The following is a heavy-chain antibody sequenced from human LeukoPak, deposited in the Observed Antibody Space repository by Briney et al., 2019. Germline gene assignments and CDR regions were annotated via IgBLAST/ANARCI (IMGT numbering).Heavy chain of an antibody. CDR3: ARDTPPSHSSGSYMDV. J-gene: IGHJ6*03. V-gene: IGHV4-59*12. CDR1: GGSITGYY. Sequence: SETLSLTCTVSGGSITGYYWSWIRQPPGKGLEWIGNINYSRNPYYNPSLKSRVTISVDTSKNQFSLKLSSVTAADTAVYYCARDTPPSHSSGSYMDVWGKGTTVTVSS. CDR2: INYSRNP. D-gene: IGHD6-19*01.